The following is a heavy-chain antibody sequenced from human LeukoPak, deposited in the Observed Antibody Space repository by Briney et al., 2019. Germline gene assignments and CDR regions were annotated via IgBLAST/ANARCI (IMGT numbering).Heavy chain of an antibody. Sequence: SETLSLTCTVSGGSISSSSYYWGWIRQPPGKGLEWIGSIYYSGSTYYNPSLKSRVTISVDTSKNQFSLKLSSVTAADTAVYYCARDEGSSWSPSYNWFDPWGQGTLVTVSS. D-gene: IGHD6-13*01. V-gene: IGHV4-39*07. CDR2: IYYSGST. CDR3: ARDEGSSWSPSYNWFDP. J-gene: IGHJ5*02. CDR1: GGSISSSSYY.